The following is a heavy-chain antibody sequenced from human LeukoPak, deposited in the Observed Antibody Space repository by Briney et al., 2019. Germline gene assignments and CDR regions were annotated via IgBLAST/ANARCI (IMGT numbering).Heavy chain of an antibody. J-gene: IGHJ4*02. V-gene: IGHV3-23*01. CDR2: ISGSGGST. CDR1: GFTFSSYA. D-gene: IGHD2-2*01. Sequence: PGGSLRLSCAASGFTFSSYAMSWVRQAPGKGLEWVSAISGSGGSTYYADSVKGRFTISRDNSKNTLYLKMNSLRAEDTAVYYCAKDRWRVVPAATFDYWGQGTLVTVSS. CDR3: AKDRWRVVPAATFDY.